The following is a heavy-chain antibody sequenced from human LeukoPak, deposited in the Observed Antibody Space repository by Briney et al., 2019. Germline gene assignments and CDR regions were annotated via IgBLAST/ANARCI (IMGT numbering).Heavy chain of an antibody. V-gene: IGHV3-66*01. CDR3: ARDHGPNWFDP. CDR2: IYSGGGT. CDR1: GFTVSSNY. J-gene: IGHJ5*02. D-gene: IGHD2-8*01. Sequence: GGSLRLSCAASGFTVSSNYMSWVRQAPGKGLDWVSVIYSGGGTYYSDSVKGRFTISRDNSKNTLYLQMNSLRAEDTAVYYCARDHGPNWFDPWGQGTLVTVSS.